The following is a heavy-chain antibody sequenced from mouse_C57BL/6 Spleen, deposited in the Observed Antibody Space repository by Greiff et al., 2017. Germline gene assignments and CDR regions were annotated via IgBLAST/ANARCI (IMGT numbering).Heavy chain of an antibody. CDR3: YARVAMDY. V-gene: IGHV1-39*01. CDR1: GYSFTDYN. J-gene: IGHJ4*01. CDR2: INPSYGTI. D-gene: IGHD2-1*01. Sequence: EVQLQESGPELVKPGASLKISCTASGYSFTDYNMNWVRQSNGKSLEWIGVINPSYGTICYTQKFKGKATLSVDQATSTAYMQLNSLTSEDTAGDDNYARVAMDYWGQGTSVTVSS.